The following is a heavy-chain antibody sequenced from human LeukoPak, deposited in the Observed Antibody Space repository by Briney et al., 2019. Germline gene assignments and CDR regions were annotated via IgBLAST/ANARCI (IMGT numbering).Heavy chain of an antibody. V-gene: IGHV4-59*01. CDR2: IYYSGST. Sequence: SETLSLACTVSGGSISSYYWSWIRQPPGKGLEWIGYIYYSGSTNYNPSLKSRVTISVDTSKNQFSLKLSSVTAADTAVYYCARGESLGFGELLPYYFDYWGQGTLVTVSS. D-gene: IGHD3-10*01. CDR1: GGSISSYY. CDR3: ARGESLGFGELLPYYFDY. J-gene: IGHJ4*02.